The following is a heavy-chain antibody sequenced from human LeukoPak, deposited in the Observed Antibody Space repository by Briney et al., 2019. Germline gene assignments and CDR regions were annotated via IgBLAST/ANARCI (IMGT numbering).Heavy chain of an antibody. CDR2: IYYSGST. D-gene: IGHD3-3*01. Sequence: SSETLSLTCTVSGGSISSSSYYWGWICQPPGKGLEWIGSIYYSGSTYYNPSLKSRVTISVDTSKNQFSLRLSSVTAADTAVYYCAREDDFWSGYPNWFDPWGQGTLVTVSS. CDR3: AREDDFWSGYPNWFDP. CDR1: GGSISSSSYY. J-gene: IGHJ5*02. V-gene: IGHV4-39*07.